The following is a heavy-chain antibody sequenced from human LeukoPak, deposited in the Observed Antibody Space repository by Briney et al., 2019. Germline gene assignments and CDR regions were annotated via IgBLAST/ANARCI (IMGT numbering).Heavy chain of an antibody. V-gene: IGHV3-30*02. CDR3: AKDPSLGAKDHGY. Sequence: PGGSLRLSCAASGFTFSSYGMHWVRQAPGKGLEWAAFIRYDGSNKYYADSVKGRFTISRDNSKNTLYLQMNSLRAEDTAVYYCAKDPSLGAKDHGYWGQGTLVTVSS. J-gene: IGHJ4*02. CDR1: GFTFSSYG. D-gene: IGHD1-26*01. CDR2: IRYDGSNK.